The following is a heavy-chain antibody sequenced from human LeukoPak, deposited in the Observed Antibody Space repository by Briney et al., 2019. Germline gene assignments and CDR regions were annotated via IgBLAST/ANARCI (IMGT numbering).Heavy chain of an antibody. J-gene: IGHJ6*03. CDR2: IYTSGST. CDR1: GGSISSYS. D-gene: IGHD3-10*01. Sequence: PSETLSLAWTVSGGSISSYSWSWVRQPAGKGLEWIGRIYTSGSTTYNPSLKNRVTMSVDTTKKQFSLKLSSVTAADTAVYYCARVTTMVRGDNYMDVWGKGTTVTVSS. CDR3: ARVTTMVRGDNYMDV. V-gene: IGHV4-4*07.